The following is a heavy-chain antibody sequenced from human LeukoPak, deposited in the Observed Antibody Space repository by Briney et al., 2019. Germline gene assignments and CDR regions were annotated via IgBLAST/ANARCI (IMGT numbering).Heavy chain of an antibody. J-gene: IGHJ4*02. CDR3: ARVYGRIDY. CDR2: INHSGST. V-gene: IGHV4-39*07. D-gene: IGHD4-17*01. Sequence: TSETLSLTCTVSGGSIRSSYYYWSWIRQPPGKGLEWIGEINHSGSTNYNPSLKSRVTISVDTSKNQFSLKLSSVTAADTAVYYCARVYGRIDYWGQGTLVTVSS. CDR1: GGSIRSSYYY.